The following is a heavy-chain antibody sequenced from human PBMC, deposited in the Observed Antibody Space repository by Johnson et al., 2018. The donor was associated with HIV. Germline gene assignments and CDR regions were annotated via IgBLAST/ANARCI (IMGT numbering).Heavy chain of an antibody. CDR3: AREYEAFDI. CDR2: IKQDGSET. J-gene: IGHJ3*02. V-gene: IGHV3-7*01. Sequence: MLLVESGGGLVQPGESLRLSCAASGFTFSSYWMTWVRQAPGKGLEWVANIKQDGSETHYVDSVKGRFTISRDNAKNSLYLQMNSLRAEDTAVYYCAREYEAFDIWGQGTMVTVSS. CDR1: GFTFSSYW.